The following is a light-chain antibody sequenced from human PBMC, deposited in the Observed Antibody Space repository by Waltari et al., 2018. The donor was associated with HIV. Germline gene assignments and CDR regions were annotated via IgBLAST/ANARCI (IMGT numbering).Light chain of an antibody. CDR1: QAVNSR. Sequence: DIQMTQSPSSVSASVGDRVTITCRASQAVNSRLAWYQQKAGKGPRLLVYSASSLQSGVPSRLSGSGPGTDFTLTITGLQPEDLATYYCKQTNSFPPTFGGGTKGE. CDR2: SAS. CDR3: KQTNSFPPT. J-gene: IGKJ4*01. V-gene: IGKV1-12*01.